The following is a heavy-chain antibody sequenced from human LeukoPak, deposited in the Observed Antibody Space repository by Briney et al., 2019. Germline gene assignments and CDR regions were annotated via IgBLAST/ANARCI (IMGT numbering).Heavy chain of an antibody. V-gene: IGHV4-59*12. CDR2: IYYTGST. J-gene: IGHJ6*02. Sequence: SETLSLTCTVSGASINSYYWGWIRQPPGRGLEWIGYIYYTGSTNYNPSLKNRVTISVGRSKNQFSLKLSSVTAADTAVYYCARLIRATNGMDVWGQGTTVTVSS. CDR3: ARLIRATNGMDV. CDR1: GASINSYY. D-gene: IGHD1-26*01.